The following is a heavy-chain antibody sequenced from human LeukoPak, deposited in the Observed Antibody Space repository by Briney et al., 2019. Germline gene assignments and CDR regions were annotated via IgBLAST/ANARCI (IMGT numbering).Heavy chain of an antibody. D-gene: IGHD3-10*01. Sequence: SETLSLTCTVSGGSISSGGYYWSWIRQHPGKGLEWIGYIYYSGSTNYNPSLKSRVTISVDTSKNQFSLKLSSVTAADTAVYSCARDWRESTSGLRAMVRGVLGAFDIWGQGTMVTVSS. CDR2: IYYSGST. J-gene: IGHJ3*02. CDR3: ARDWRESTSGLRAMVRGVLGAFDI. V-gene: IGHV4-61*08. CDR1: GGSISSGGYY.